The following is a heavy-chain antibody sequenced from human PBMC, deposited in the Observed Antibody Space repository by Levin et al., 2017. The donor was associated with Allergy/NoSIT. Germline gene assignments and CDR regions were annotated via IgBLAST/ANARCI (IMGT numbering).Heavy chain of an antibody. CDR3: ARGPSPAAPHKELNYYDYGMDV. Sequence: PVASVKVSCKASGYTFTSYDINWVRQATGQGLEWMGWMNPNSGNTGYAQKFQGRVTMTRNTSISTAYMELSSLRSEDTAVYYCARGPSPAAPHKELNYYDYGMDVWGQGTTVTVSS. V-gene: IGHV1-8*01. D-gene: IGHD2-2*01. J-gene: IGHJ6*02. CDR2: MNPNSGNT. CDR1: GYTFTSYD.